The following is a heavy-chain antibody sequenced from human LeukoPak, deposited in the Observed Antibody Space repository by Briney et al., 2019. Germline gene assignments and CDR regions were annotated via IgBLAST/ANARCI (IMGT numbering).Heavy chain of an antibody. CDR1: GGSFSGYY. CDR3: ASRSVACCFDY. D-gene: IGHD5-12*01. V-gene: IGHV4-34*01. CDR2: INHSGST. J-gene: IGHJ4*02. Sequence: PSETLSLTCAVYGGSFSGYYWSWIRQPPGKGLEWIGEINHSGSTNYNPSLKSRVTISVDTSKNQFSLKLSSVTAADTAVYYCASRSVACCFDYWGQGTLVTVSS.